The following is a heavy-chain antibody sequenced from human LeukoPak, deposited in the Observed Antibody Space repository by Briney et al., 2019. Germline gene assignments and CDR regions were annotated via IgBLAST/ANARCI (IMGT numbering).Heavy chain of an antibody. CDR3: ARAVSGRFDY. CDR2: LHYSGTI. D-gene: IGHD6-19*01. V-gene: IGHV4-59*08. Sequence: SETLSLTCTVSGASISNYYWSWIRQPPGKGLEWIGYLHYSGTIYYNPSLKSRVTISVDTSKDQFSLKLSSVTAADTAIYYCARAVSGRFDYWGQGTLVTVSS. CDR1: GASISNYY. J-gene: IGHJ4*02.